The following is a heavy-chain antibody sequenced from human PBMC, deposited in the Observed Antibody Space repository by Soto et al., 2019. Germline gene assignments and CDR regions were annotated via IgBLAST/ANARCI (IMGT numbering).Heavy chain of an antibody. CDR1: GFTFSSYS. CDR2: ISSSSSYT. CDR3: ARDRDYYDSSGYYPDAFDI. J-gene: IGHJ3*02. V-gene: IGHV3-21*01. Sequence: LRLSCAASGFTFSSYSMNWVRQAPGKGLEWVSSISSSSSYTYYADSVKGRFTISRDNAKNSLYLQMNSLRAEDTAVYYCARDRDYYDSSGYYPDAFDIWGQGTMVTVSS. D-gene: IGHD3-22*01.